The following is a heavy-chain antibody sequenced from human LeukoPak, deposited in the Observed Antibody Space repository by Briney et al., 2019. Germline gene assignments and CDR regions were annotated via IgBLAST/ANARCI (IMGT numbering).Heavy chain of an antibody. V-gene: IGHV1-18*01. D-gene: IGHD3-16*01. CDR2: FSAYSDNT. CDR3: ARSRGITTFGYYFDY. Sequence: ASVKVSCKASGYTFRSHSITWVRQAPGQGLEWMGWFSAYSDNTNYAQNFQGRVTMTADTSTSTAYMELRSLRSDDTAVYYCARSRGITTFGYYFDYWGQGTRLTVSS. CDR1: GYTFRSHS. J-gene: IGHJ4*02.